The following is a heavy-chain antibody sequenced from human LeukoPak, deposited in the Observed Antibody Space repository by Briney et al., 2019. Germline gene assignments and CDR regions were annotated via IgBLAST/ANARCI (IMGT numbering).Heavy chain of an antibody. Sequence: SETLSLTCTVSGGSISSSSYYWGWTRQPPGKGLEWIGSIYYSGSTYYNPSLKSRVTISVDTSKNQFSLKLSSVTAADTAVYYCARSATRAAGDDYWGQGTLVTVSS. D-gene: IGHD2-15*01. CDR1: GGSISSSSYY. CDR2: IYYSGST. V-gene: IGHV4-39*01. CDR3: ARSATRAAGDDY. J-gene: IGHJ4*02.